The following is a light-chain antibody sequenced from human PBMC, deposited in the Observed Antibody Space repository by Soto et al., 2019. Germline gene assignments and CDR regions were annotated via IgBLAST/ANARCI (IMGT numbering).Light chain of an antibody. CDR1: QSVLNSSNNKNY. CDR3: PQYYSAPIS. J-gene: IGKJ5*01. CDR2: WAS. V-gene: IGKV4-1*01. Sequence: DIVVTQSPDSLPVSLGETATMNCKSSQSVLNSSNNKNYLARYQQKQGQPPKVLITWASTRESGLHDRFSGSGSGTDFNLHISSLQAEDVAVYYCPQYYSAPISFGQGTRLEIK.